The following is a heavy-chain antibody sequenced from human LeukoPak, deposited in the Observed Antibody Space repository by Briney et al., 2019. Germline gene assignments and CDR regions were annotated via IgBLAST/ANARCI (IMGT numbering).Heavy chain of an antibody. V-gene: IGHV1-69*04. CDR1: GGTFSSYA. CDR3: ARGMTTVTTWWFDP. CDR2: IIPILGIA. J-gene: IGHJ5*02. Sequence: ASVKVSCKASGGTFSSYAISWVRQAPGQGLEWMGRIIPILGIANYAQKFQGRVTITADKSTSTAYMELSSLRSEATAVYYWARGMTTVTTWWFDPWAREPWSPSPQ. D-gene: IGHD4-17*01.